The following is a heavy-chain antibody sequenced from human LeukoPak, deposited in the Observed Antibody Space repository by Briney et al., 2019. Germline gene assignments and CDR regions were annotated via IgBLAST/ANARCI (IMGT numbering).Heavy chain of an antibody. V-gene: IGHV1-69*13. J-gene: IGHJ6*02. D-gene: IGHD6-13*01. CDR1: GGTFSSCA. Sequence: VASVKVSCKASGGTFSSCAISWVRQAPGQGLEWMGGIIPIFGTANYAQKFQGRVTITADESTSTAYMELSSLRSEDTAVYYCARTGIAAAGFHYYGMDVWGQGTTVTVSS. CDR2: IIPIFGTA. CDR3: ARTGIAAAGFHYYGMDV.